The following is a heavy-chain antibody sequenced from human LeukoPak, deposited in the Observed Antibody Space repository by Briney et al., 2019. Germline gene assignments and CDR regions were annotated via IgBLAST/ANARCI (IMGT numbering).Heavy chain of an antibody. CDR3: ARDKDDYVWGTYRW. Sequence: AETLSLTCAVSGYSISSDYYWGWGRQAPGKGQGGIGIIYHTGSTNYTPSLKSPLTISVDMSKNQFSLNLRSVTAADTAVYYCARDKDDYVWGTYRWWGQGMLVTVSS. CDR1: GYSISSDYY. J-gene: IGHJ4*02. D-gene: IGHD3-16*02. CDR2: IYHTGST. V-gene: IGHV4-38-2*01.